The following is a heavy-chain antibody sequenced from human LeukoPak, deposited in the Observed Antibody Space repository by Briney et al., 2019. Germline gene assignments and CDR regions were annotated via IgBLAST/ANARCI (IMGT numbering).Heavy chain of an antibody. V-gene: IGHV4-59*01. CDR2: IYYSGST. Sequence: PSETLSLTCTVSGGSISSYYWSWIRQPPGKGLEWIGYIYYSGSTNYNPSLKSRVTISVDTSKNQFSLKLSSVTAADTAVYYCAGQKTYYDFWSGYSYGMDVWGQGTTVTVSS. J-gene: IGHJ6*02. D-gene: IGHD3-3*01. CDR1: GGSISSYY. CDR3: AGQKTYYDFWSGYSYGMDV.